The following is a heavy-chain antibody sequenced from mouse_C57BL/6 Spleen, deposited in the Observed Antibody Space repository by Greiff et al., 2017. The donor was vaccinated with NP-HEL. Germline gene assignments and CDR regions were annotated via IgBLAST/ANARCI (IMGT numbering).Heavy chain of an antibody. CDR3: ARWYYGSSPTAFDY. CDR2: IHPNSGST. D-gene: IGHD1-1*01. J-gene: IGHJ2*01. Sequence: QVQLQQPGAELVKPGASVKLSCKASGYTFTSYWMHWVKQRPGQGLEWIGMIHPNSGSTNYNEKFKSKATLTVDKSSSTAYMQLSSLTSEDSAFYYCARWYYGSSPTAFDYWGQGTTLTVSS. V-gene: IGHV1-64*01. CDR1: GYTFTSYW.